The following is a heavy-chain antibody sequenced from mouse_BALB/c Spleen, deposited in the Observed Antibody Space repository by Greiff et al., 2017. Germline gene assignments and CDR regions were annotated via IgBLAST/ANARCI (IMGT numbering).Heavy chain of an antibody. J-gene: IGHJ1*01. D-gene: IGHD1-1*01. CDR1: GFSLTGYG. V-gene: IGHV2-6-7*01. CDR3: ARLGYDGSSYGYFDV. Sequence: VQLKESGPGLVAPSQSLSITCTVSGFSLTGYGVNWVRQPPGKGLEWLGMIWGDGSTDYNSALKSRLSISKDNSKSQVFLKMNSLQTDDTARYYCARLGYDGSSYGYFDVWGAGTTVTVSS. CDR2: IWGDGST.